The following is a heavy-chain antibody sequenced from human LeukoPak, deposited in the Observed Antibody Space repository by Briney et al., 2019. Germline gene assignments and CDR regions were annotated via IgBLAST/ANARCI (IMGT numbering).Heavy chain of an antibody. CDR2: INSDGSWT. CDR3: ARTAYCGSNCRYYFDS. Sequence: GGSLRLSCEASGFTFSTYWMHWVRHAPGKGLVWVSRINSDGSWTTYADSAKGRFTVSRDNAKNTLCLQMTGLGVEDTAVYYCARTAYCGSNCRYYFDSWGQGTLVTVSS. J-gene: IGHJ4*02. V-gene: IGHV3-74*03. D-gene: IGHD2-21*02. CDR1: GFTFSTYW.